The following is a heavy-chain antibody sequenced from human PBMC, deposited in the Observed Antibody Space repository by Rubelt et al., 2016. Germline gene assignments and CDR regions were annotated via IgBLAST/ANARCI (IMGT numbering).Heavy chain of an antibody. CDR1: GFTFSSFA. V-gene: IGHV3-23*01. Sequence: GGGLEQPGGSLRLSCAASGFTFSSFAMSWVRQAPGKGLDWVSTISSSGGSTYYADSVKGRFTISRDNSRNTLYLQLNSLRVEDTAVYYCTKESDPTQWGQGTLVTVSS. CDR2: ISSSGGST. J-gene: IGHJ4*02. CDR3: TKESDPTQ.